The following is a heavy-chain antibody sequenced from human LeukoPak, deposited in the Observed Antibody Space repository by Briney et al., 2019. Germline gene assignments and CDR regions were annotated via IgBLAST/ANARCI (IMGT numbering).Heavy chain of an antibody. CDR1: DGSISSYY. CDR2: IYYSGST. Sequence: SETLSLTCTVSDGSISSYYWSWIRQPPGKGLEWIGYIYYSGSTNYNPSLKSRVTISVDTSKNQFSLKLSSVTAADTAVYYCARGTTATTRAFDIWGQGTMVTVSS. V-gene: IGHV4-59*01. CDR3: ARGTTATTRAFDI. J-gene: IGHJ3*02. D-gene: IGHD4-17*01.